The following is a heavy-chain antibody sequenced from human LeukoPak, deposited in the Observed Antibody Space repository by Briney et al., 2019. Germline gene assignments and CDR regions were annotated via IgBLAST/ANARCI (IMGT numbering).Heavy chain of an antibody. V-gene: IGHV1-18*01. Sequence: ASVKVSCKASGYTFTSYGISWVRQAPGQGLEWMGWISAYNGNTNYAQKLQGRVTMTTDTSTSTAYMELRSLRSDDTAVYYCARIETVAYYDFWSGYPPTDAFDIWGQGTMVTVSS. D-gene: IGHD3-3*01. J-gene: IGHJ3*02. CDR1: GYTFTSYG. CDR2: ISAYNGNT. CDR3: ARIETVAYYDFWSGYPPTDAFDI.